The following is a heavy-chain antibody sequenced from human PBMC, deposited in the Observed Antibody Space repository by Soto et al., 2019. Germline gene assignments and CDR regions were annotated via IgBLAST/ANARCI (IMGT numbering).Heavy chain of an antibody. CDR1: GGSISSYY. V-gene: IGHV4-59*01. CDR2: IYYSGST. J-gene: IGHJ5*02. Sequence: PSETLSLTCTVSGGSISSYYWSWIRQPPGKGLEWIGYIYYSGSTNYNPSLKSRVTISVDTSKNQFSLKLSSVTAADTAVYYCARANRPITMTYLHWCDPWGQGTLVTVS. D-gene: IGHD3-22*01. CDR3: ARANRPITMTYLHWCDP.